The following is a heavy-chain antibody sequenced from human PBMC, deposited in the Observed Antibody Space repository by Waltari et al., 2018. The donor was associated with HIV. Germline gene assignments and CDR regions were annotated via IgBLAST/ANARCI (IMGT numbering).Heavy chain of an antibody. CDR1: GFSVSNHW. V-gene: IGHV3-74*01. Sequence: VQLVESGGGSIKSGGSLRLSCAASGFSVSNHWMEWVRQGPGKGLVWCGGINSDGSTREYADAVKGRFVISRDNARNTVYLQVNSLRVEDTAVYYFARASHYFEFSTFDGDYYFDLWGRGTRVAVSS. CDR3: ARASHYFEFSTFDGDYYFDL. J-gene: IGHJ4*02. CDR2: INSDGSTR. D-gene: IGHD3-9*01.